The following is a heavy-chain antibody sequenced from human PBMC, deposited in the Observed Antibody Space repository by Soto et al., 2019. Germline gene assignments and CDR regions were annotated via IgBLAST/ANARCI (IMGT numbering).Heavy chain of an antibody. J-gene: IGHJ6*03. V-gene: IGHV1-69*04. CDR3: AREPTYSSSPNLSYYYYMDV. Sequence: ASVKVSCKASGGTFSSYTISWVRQAPGQGLEWMGRIIPILGIANYAQKFQGRVTITADKSTSTAYMELSSLRSEDTAVYYCAREPTYSSSPNLSYYYYMDVWGKGTTVTVSS. D-gene: IGHD6-6*01. CDR1: GGTFSSYT. CDR2: IIPILGIA.